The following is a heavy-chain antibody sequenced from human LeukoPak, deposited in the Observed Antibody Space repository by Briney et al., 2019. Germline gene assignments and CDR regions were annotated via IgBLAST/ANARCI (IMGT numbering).Heavy chain of an antibody. CDR3: ARGMYSSGWYRAEDY. CDR2: MNPNSGNT. D-gene: IGHD6-19*01. V-gene: IGHV1-8*01. CDR1: GYTFTSYD. Sequence: ASVKVSCKASGYTFTSYDINWVRQATGQGLEWMGWMNPNSGNTSYAQKFQGRVTMTRNTSISTAYMELSSLRSEDTAAYYCARGMYSSGWYRAEDYWGQGTLVTVSS. J-gene: IGHJ4*02.